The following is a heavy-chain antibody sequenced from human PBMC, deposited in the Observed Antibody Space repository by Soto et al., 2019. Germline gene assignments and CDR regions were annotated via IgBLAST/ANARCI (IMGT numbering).Heavy chain of an antibody. CDR1: VFTVTNNY. V-gene: IGHV3-53*01. CDR3: ARDYGPPNYYYGMDV. J-gene: IGHJ6*02. CDR2: IYRGGST. Sequence: GGSLRLSCSASVFTVTNNYMSWFRQAPGKGLEWVSVIYRGGSTYYADSVKGRFTISRDNSKNTLYLQMNSLRTEDTAVYYCARDYGPPNYYYGMDVWGQGTTVTVSS. D-gene: IGHD3-10*01.